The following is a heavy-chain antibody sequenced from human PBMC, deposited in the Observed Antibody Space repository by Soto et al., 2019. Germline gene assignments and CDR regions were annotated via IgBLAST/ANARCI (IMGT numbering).Heavy chain of an antibody. CDR2: IWYDGSNK. D-gene: IGHD3-22*01. CDR3: ALRSMAVVPEY. J-gene: IGHJ4*02. Sequence: SLRLSCAASGFTFSSYGMHWVRQAPGKGLEWVAVIWYDGSNKYYADSVKGRFTISRDNSKNTLYLQMNSSMTAADTAVYYCALRSMAVVPEYWGQGTLVTVSS. V-gene: IGHV3-33*01. CDR1: GFTFSSYG.